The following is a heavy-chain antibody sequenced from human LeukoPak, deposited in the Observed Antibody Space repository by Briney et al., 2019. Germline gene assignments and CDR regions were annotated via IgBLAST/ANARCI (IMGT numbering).Heavy chain of an antibody. V-gene: IGHV3-21*04. CDR3: AKGLGDIVATISYYYYYMDV. CDR2: ISSISSYI. CDR1: GFTFSSYS. D-gene: IGHD5-12*01. Sequence: PGGSLRLSCAASGFTFSSYSMNWVRQAPGKGVEWVSSISSISSYIYYADSVKGRFTISRDNAKNSLYLQMNSLRAEDTAVYYCAKGLGDIVATISYYYYYMDVWGKGTTVTISS. J-gene: IGHJ6*03.